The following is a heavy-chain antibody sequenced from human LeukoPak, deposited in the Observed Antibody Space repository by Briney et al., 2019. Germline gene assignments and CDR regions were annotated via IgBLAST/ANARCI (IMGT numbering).Heavy chain of an antibody. V-gene: IGHV3-11*04. D-gene: IGHD6-13*01. J-gene: IGHJ4*02. CDR2: ISSSGSTI. CDR3: ARDLGSIAAAGTEYYFDY. Sequence: GGSLRLSCAASGFTFSDYYMSWIRQAPGKGLEWVSYISSSGSTIYYADSVKGRFTISRDNAKNSLYLQMNSLRAEDTAVYYCARDLGSIAAAGTEYYFDYWGQGTLVTVSS. CDR1: GFTFSDYY.